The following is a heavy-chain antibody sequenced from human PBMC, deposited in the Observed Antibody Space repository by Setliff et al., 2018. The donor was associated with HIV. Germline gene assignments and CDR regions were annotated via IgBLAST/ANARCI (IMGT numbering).Heavy chain of an antibody. V-gene: IGHV4-34*01. CDR2: IYQTGTT. D-gene: IGHD2-15*01. Sequence: ASETLSLTCAVFGGSLSGHHWNWIRQPPGKGLEWIGSIYQTGTTYYNPSLKSRVTISVDTSQNQFPLRLSSVTAADTAVYYCARGSGRFCSGGRCSAFDYWGQGTLVTVSS. CDR3: ARGSGRFCSGGRCSAFDY. J-gene: IGHJ4*02. CDR1: GGSLSGHH.